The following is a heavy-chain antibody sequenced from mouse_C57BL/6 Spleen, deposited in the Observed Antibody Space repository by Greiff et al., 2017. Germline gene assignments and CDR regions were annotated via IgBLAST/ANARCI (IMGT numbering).Heavy chain of an antibody. D-gene: IGHD2-3*01. CDR3: ARGESDGYQYYFDY. V-gene: IGHV1-80*01. J-gene: IGHJ2*01. CDR1: GYAFSSSW. CDR2: IYPGDGDP. Sequence: VQLQQSGAELVKPGASVKISCKASGYAFSSSWLNWVKPRPGKGLAGIGQIYPGDGDPNYNGQFKGKATLTADKAASTAYMQLSSLTAEDSAVYFWARGESDGYQYYFDYGGQGTTLTVSS.